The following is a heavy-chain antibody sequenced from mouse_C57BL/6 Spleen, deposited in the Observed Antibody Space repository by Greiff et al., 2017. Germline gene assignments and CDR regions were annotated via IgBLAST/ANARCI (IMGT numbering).Heavy chain of an antibody. CDR2: IWSGGST. CDR1: GFSLTSYG. D-gene: IGHD3-2*02. Sequence: QVQLQESGPGLVQPSQSLSITCTVSGFSLTSYGVHWVRQSPGKGLEWLGVIWSGGSTDYNAAFISRLSISKDNSKSQVFFKMNSLHADDTAIYYWGGERDRSGYVWFAYGGQGTLVTVAA. CDR3: GGERDRSGYVWFAY. V-gene: IGHV2-2*01. J-gene: IGHJ3*01.